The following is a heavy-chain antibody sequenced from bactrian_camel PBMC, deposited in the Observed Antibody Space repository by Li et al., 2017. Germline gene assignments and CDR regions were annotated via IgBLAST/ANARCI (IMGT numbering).Heavy chain of an antibody. D-gene: IGHD2*01. V-gene: IGHV3S6*01. CDR1: GFIFSGFD. Sequence: VQLVESGGGSVQSGGSLRLSCAASGFIFSGFDMYWVRQAPGKGLEWVSSIYTDGSMTFYAEPVKGRFTISRDNAKNTLYLQMNSLKFEDTALYYCGTDSAYSGGYSYVNVELTCGYWGRGTQVTVS. CDR2: IYTDGSMT. CDR3: GTDSAYSGGYSYVNVELTCGY. J-gene: IGHJ6*01.